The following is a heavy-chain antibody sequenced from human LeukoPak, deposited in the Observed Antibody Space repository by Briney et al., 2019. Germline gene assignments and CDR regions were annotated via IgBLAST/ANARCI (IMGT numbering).Heavy chain of an antibody. J-gene: IGHJ5*02. D-gene: IGHD6-6*01. CDR1: GFTFSSYA. Sequence: GGSLRLSCAASGFTFSSYAMSWVRQAPGKGLEWVSAISGSGGSTYYAGSVKGRFTISRDNSKNTLYLQMNSLRAEDTAVYYCAKDRRGIAARPGWFDPWGQGTLVTVSS. V-gene: IGHV3-23*01. CDR3: AKDRRGIAARPGWFDP. CDR2: ISGSGGST.